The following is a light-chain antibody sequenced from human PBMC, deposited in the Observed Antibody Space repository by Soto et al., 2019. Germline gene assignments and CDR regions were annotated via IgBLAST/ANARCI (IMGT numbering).Light chain of an antibody. Sequence: EIVLTQSPATLSLSPGERATLSCRASQSVGNYLAWYQQKPGQAPRLLIYDVFNRATGIPARLSGSGSGTDFTLTSSSLEPEDVAVYYCLQRSVWPWTFGQGTRLEVK. J-gene: IGKJ1*01. CDR1: QSVGNY. CDR3: LQRSVWPWT. V-gene: IGKV3-11*01. CDR2: DVF.